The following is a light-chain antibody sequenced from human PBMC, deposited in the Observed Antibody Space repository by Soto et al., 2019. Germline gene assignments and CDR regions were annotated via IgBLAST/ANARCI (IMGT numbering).Light chain of an antibody. CDR3: SSYGGSNNYV. J-gene: IGLJ1*01. CDR2: EVI. Sequence: QSVLTRPPSASGSPGQSVTISCTGSSSDVGGYNYVSWYQQHPGKAPKLMIYEVIKRPSGVPDRFSGSKSGNTASLTVSGLQAEDEADYYCSSYGGSNNYVLGTGTKVTVL. V-gene: IGLV2-8*01. CDR1: SSDVGGYNY.